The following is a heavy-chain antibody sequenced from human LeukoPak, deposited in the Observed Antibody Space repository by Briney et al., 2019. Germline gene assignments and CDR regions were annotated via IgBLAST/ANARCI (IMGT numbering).Heavy chain of an antibody. CDR3: ARDLSYDYGDYGWLDP. Sequence: ASVKVSCKASGYTFTGYYMHWVRQAPGQGLEWMGWINPNSGGTNYAQKFQGRVTMTRDTSISTAYMELSRLRSDDTAVYYCARDLSYDYGDYGWLDPWGQGTLVTVSS. V-gene: IGHV1-2*02. J-gene: IGHJ5*02. CDR1: GYTFTGYY. CDR2: INPNSGGT. D-gene: IGHD4-17*01.